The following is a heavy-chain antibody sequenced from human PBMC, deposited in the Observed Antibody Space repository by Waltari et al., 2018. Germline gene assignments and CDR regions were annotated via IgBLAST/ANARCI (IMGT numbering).Heavy chain of an antibody. CDR2: IYYSWST. Sequence: QVQLQESGPGLVKPSQTLSLTCPVSGGPISSGGYYWSWVRQPPGKGLEWIGYIYYSWSTYYNPSLKSRVTISVDTSKNQFSLKLSSVTAADTAVYYCARRTSTASLYYYYGMDVWGQGTTVTVSS. V-gene: IGHV4-31*03. J-gene: IGHJ6*02. CDR1: GGPISSGGYY. D-gene: IGHD5-18*01. CDR3: ARRTSTASLYYYYGMDV.